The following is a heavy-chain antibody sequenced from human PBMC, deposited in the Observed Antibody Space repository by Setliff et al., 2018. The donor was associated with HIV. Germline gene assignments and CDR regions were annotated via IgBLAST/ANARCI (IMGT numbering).Heavy chain of an antibody. CDR3: VKHVVSDFSGDPDWFDP. J-gene: IGHJ5*02. CDR1: GDSVSTRNSF. CDR2: FSYNGGR. D-gene: IGHD2-15*01. V-gene: IGHV4-39*01. Sequence: PSETLSLTCTVSGDSVSTRNSFWGWIRQPPGKGLEWIGSFSYNGGRRYTPSLKSRVTISADMSKNQFSLNLNSVTAADTAVYYCVKHVVSDFSGDPDWFDPWGQGIPVTVSS.